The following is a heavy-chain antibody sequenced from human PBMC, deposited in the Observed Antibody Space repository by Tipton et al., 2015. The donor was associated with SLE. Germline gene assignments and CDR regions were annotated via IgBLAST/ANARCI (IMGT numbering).Heavy chain of an antibody. CDR1: GGSISSYY. Sequence: TLSLTCTVSGGSISSYYWSWIRQPPGKGLEWIGYIYTSGSTNYNPSLKSRVTISVDTSKNQFSLKLSSVTAADTAVYYCATGGGGDDAFDIWGQGTMVTVSS. J-gene: IGHJ3*02. CDR2: IYTSGST. D-gene: IGHD2-21*01. V-gene: IGHV4-4*09. CDR3: ATGGGGDDAFDI.